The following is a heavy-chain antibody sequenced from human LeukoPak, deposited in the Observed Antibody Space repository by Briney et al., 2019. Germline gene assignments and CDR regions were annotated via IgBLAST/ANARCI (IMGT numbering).Heavy chain of an antibody. Sequence: GGSLRLSCAASGFTFSSYWMSWVRQAPGKGLEWVANIKQDGSEKYYVHSVKGRFTISRDNAKNSLYLQMNSLRAEDTAVYYCARGGGYDFWSGYYTQGEDYWGQGTLVTVSS. D-gene: IGHD3-3*01. CDR2: IKQDGSEK. V-gene: IGHV3-7*01. CDR1: GFTFSSYW. CDR3: ARGGGYDFWSGYYTQGEDY. J-gene: IGHJ4*02.